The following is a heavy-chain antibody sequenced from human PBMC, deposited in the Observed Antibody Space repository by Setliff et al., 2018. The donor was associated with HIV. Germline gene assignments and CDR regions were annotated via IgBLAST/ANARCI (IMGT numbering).Heavy chain of an antibody. CDR2: VSSSGSS. CDR3: SRDTYHTGSLGCGPKPHYYYMDV. D-gene: IGHD5-12*01. Sequence: SETLSLTCTVSGGSIRSGSYSWSWIRQPAGQGLEWIGHVSSSGSSNYNPSLTSRVTISADTSKNQFSLKLTSVTAADTAVYYCSRDTYHTGSLGCGPKPHYYYMDVWGKGTTVTVSS. J-gene: IGHJ6*03. CDR1: GGSIRSGSYS. V-gene: IGHV4-61*09.